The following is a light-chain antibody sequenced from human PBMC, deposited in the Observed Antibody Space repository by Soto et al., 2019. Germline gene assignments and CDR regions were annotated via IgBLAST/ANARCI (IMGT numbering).Light chain of an antibody. J-gene: IGKJ1*01. Sequence: MTQTPLSLPVTPGEPASISCRSSQGLLESDDGDTFLDWYQHKPGKAPKVLIFGASTLQGGVPSRFSGSGSGTEFTLTISSLQPEDFATYFCQQSYTTPPWTFGQGTKVDIK. CDR3: QQSYTTPPWT. V-gene: IGKV1-39*01. CDR2: GAS. CDR1: QGLLESDDGDTF.